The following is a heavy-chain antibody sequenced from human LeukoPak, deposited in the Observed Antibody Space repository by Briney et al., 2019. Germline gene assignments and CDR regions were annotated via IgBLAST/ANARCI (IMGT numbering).Heavy chain of an antibody. CDR1: GGTFSSYA. J-gene: IGHJ5*02. Sequence: SVKVSCKASGGTFSSYAISWVRQAPGQGLEWMGGIIPIFGTANYAQKFQGRVTITTDESTSTAYMELSSLRSEDTAVYYCARACSSGYLSSSWNAPFDPWGQGTLVTVS. CDR2: IIPIFGTA. V-gene: IGHV1-69*05. D-gene: IGHD6-13*01. CDR3: ARACSSGYLSSSWNAPFDP.